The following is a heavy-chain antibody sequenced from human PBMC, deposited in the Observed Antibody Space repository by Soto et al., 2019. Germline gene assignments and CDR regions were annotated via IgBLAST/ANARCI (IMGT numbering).Heavy chain of an antibody. V-gene: IGHV4-39*01. CDR2: IYYSGST. Sequence: PSETLSLTCTVSGGSISSSSYYWGWIRQPPGKGLEWIGSIYYSGSTYYNPSLKSRVTISVDTSKNQFSLKLSSVTAADTAVYYCARHTVYDSLDYWGQGTLVTV. D-gene: IGHD3-22*01. J-gene: IGHJ4*02. CDR1: GGSISSSSYY. CDR3: ARHTVYDSLDY.